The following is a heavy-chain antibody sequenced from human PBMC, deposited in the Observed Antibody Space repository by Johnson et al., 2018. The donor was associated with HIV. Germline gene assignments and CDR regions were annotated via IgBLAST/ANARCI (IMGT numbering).Heavy chain of an antibody. CDR2: IKQDGSEK. V-gene: IGHV3-7*04. J-gene: IGHJ3*02. Sequence: VQLVESGGGLVQPGGSLRLSCAASGFTFSSYWMSWVRQAPGKGLEWVANIKQDGSEKYYVDSVKGRFTISRDNAKNTRYLQMNSLRAEDTAVYYCAREAREWELLAAFDIWGQGTMVTVSS. CDR3: AREAREWELLAAFDI. CDR1: GFTFSSYW. D-gene: IGHD1-26*01.